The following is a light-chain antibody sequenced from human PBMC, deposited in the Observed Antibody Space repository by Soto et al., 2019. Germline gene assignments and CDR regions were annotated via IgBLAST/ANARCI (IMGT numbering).Light chain of an antibody. Sequence: DIQMTQSPSTLSASVGDRVTITCRASQSISSWLAWYQQKPGKAPKVLIYKASSLESGVLSRFSGSGSVTEFTLTISSLQPDDFATYYCQQYNTYPWTFGQGTQVEIK. CDR3: QQYNTYPWT. J-gene: IGKJ1*01. CDR1: QSISSW. CDR2: KAS. V-gene: IGKV1-5*03.